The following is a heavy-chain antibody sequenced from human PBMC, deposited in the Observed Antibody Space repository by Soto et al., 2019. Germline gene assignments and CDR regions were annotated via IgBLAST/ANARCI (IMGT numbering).Heavy chain of an antibody. CDR3: ARGGIVGATPYYGMDV. V-gene: IGHV1-69*01. D-gene: IGHD1-26*01. Sequence: QVQLVQSGAEVKKPGSSVKVSCKASGGTFSSYAISWVRQAPGQGLEWMGGVIPIFGTANYAQKFQGRVTTTADEPTSTAYMELSSLRSEDTAVYYCARGGIVGATPYYGMDVWGQRTTVTVSS. J-gene: IGHJ6*02. CDR1: GGTFSSYA. CDR2: VIPIFGTA.